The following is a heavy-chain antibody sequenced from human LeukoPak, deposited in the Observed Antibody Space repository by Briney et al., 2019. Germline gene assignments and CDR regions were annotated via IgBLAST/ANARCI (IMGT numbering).Heavy chain of an antibody. Sequence: SETLSLTCTVSGGSIRNYCWTSIRQPPGKGLEWIGYRYYSGSTNYNPSLQSRVSTSIDTSKNQFSLNRSSVTAADTALYYCARSQSSGKTAAGDAYYFYHGMDVWGLGTTVTVS. D-gene: IGHD6-13*01. CDR3: ARSQSSGKTAAGDAYYFYHGMDV. V-gene: IGHV4-59*01. CDR1: GGSIRNYC. J-gene: IGHJ6*02. CDR2: RYYSGST.